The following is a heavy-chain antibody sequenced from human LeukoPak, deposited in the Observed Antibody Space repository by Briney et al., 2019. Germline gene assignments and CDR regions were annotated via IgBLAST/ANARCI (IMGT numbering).Heavy chain of an antibody. CDR3: ASVGGAAGVVDY. V-gene: IGHV1-69*13. CDR2: IIPIFGTA. D-gene: IGHD3-16*01. J-gene: IGHJ4*02. CDR1: GGTVSSYA. Sequence: SSVKVSCKASGGTVSSYAIRWVRQAPGQGLERMGGIIPIFGTANYAQKFQGRVTITADESTSTAYMERYRLRAEDTAVYCGASVGGAAGVVDYWGQGTLVTVSS.